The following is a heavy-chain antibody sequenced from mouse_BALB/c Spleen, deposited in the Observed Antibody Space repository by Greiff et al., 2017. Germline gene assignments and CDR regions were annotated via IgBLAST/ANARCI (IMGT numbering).Heavy chain of an antibody. J-gene: IGHJ4*01. D-gene: IGHD2-10*02. CDR1: GFTFSSYT. CDR3: ARHRYGSPLLAMDY. Sequence: EVKLVESGGGLVQPGGSLKLSCAASGFTFSSYTMSWVRQTPEKRLEWVAYISNGGGSTYYPDTVKGRFTISRNNAKNTLYLQMSSLKSEDTAMYYCARHRYGSPLLAMDYWGQGTSVTVSS. V-gene: IGHV5-12-2*01. CDR2: ISNGGGST.